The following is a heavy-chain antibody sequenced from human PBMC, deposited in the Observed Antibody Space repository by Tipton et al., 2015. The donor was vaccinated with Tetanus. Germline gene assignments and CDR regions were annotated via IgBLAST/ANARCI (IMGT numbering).Heavy chain of an antibody. J-gene: IGHJ3*02. D-gene: IGHD6-19*01. Sequence: TLSLTCTVSGGSISSYYWSWIRQPPGKGLEWIGCIYYSGSTNYNPSLKSRVTISVDTSKNQFSLKLSSVTAADTAVYYCARDSQVASGWGGAFDIWGQGTMVTVSS. CDR3: ARDSQVASGWGGAFDI. V-gene: IGHV4-59*01. CDR2: IYYSGST. CDR1: GGSISSYY.